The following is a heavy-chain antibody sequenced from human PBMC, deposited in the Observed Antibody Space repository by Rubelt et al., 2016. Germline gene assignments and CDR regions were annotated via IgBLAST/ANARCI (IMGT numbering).Heavy chain of an antibody. CDR3: ASFRYFDRSATDY. CDR1: GYTFISYH. J-gene: IGHJ4*02. D-gene: IGHD3-22*01. Sequence: QVQLVQSGAEVKKPGASVKVSCKASGYTFISYHLNWVRQAPGQGLEWMGWISPFNGDTKSTQKLQGRVTMTTDTSTSTAYMELRSLRSDDTAVYYCASFRYFDRSATDYWGQGTLVTVSS. V-gene: IGHV1-18*01. CDR2: ISPFNGDT.